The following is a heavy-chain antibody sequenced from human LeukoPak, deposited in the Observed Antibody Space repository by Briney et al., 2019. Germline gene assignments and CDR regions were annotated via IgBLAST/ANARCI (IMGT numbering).Heavy chain of an antibody. V-gene: IGHV3-7*01. D-gene: IGHD6-19*01. J-gene: IGHJ4*02. CDR3: ARERRGSGRYYFDY. CDR2: IKQDGSDK. Sequence: GGSLRLSCAASGFTFGSYWMTWVRQAPGKGLEWVANIKQDGSDKYYVDSVKGRFTISRDNSLYLQMNSLRAEDTAVYYCARERRGSGRYYFDYWGQGTLVTVPS. CDR1: GFTFGSYW.